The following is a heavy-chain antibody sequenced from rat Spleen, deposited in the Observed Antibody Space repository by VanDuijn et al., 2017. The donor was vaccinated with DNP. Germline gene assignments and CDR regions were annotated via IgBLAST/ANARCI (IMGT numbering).Heavy chain of an antibody. J-gene: IGHJ1*01. CDR2: ISNTGDNT. Sequence: EVQLVESGGGPVQPGRSLKLSCVASGFIFSNYWMTWIRQAPGKGLEWVASISNTGDNTYYSDSVKGRFSLSRDNAKSTLYLEMDRLRSEDTATYYCARRVYDGSYYPYWYFDFWGPGTMVTVSS. D-gene: IGHD1-12*02. V-gene: IGHV5-31*01. CDR1: GFIFSNYW. CDR3: ARRVYDGSYYPYWYFDF.